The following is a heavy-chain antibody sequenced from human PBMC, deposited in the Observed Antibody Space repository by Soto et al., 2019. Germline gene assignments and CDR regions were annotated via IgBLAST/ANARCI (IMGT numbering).Heavy chain of an antibody. CDR1: GFTFSSYA. D-gene: IGHD5-18*01. J-gene: IGHJ4*02. CDR2: ISYDGSNK. CDR3: ARETGGRSYGYLLFDY. V-gene: IGHV3-30-3*01. Sequence: GGSLRLSCAASGFTFSSYAMHWVRQAPGKGLEWVAVISYDGSNKYYADSVKGRFTISRDNSKNTLYLQMSSLRAEDTAVYYCARETGGRSYGYLLFDYWGQGPLVTVSS.